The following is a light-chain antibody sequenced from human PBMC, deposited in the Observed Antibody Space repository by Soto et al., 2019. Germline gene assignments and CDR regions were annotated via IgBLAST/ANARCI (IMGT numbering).Light chain of an antibody. CDR1: PSLVYSDGSRY. V-gene: IGKV2-30*01. CDR2: KVY. Sequence: VLLTHSNLSMHITLGQPPQIFSMSIPSLVYSDGSRYLNWFLQRPGQSPRRLIYKVYYRDSGVQDRFSGSLSGTDFTLKISRVQAEDMGVDVGMTATHWTITVGQGTRLEIK. J-gene: IGKJ5*01. CDR3: MTATHWTIT.